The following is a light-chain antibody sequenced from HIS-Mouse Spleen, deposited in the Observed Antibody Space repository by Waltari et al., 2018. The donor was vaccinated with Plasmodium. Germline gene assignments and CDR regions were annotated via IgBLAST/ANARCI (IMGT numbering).Light chain of an antibody. V-gene: IGKV3-20*01. Sequence: EIVLTQSPGTLSLSPGERATLSCRASQRVSSTYLAWYQQKPGQAPRLLIYGASSRATGIPDRFSGSGSGTDFTLTISRLEPEDFAVYYCQQYGSSPYTFGQGTKL. CDR2: GAS. CDR3: QQYGSSPYT. CDR1: QRVSSTY. J-gene: IGKJ2*01.